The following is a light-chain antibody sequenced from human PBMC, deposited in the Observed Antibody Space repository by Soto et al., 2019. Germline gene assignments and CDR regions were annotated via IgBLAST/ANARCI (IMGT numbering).Light chain of an antibody. J-gene: IGKJ2*01. Sequence: DIQMTQSPSSLSASVGDRVTITCRASQGIANYLAWYQQKPGKVPMLLIYAASTLQSGVPSRFSGSGSGTDFTLTISSRQPEDVATYYCQKYNSAPHTLGQGTKLEIK. CDR1: QGIANY. CDR3: QKYNSAPHT. CDR2: AAS. V-gene: IGKV1-27*01.